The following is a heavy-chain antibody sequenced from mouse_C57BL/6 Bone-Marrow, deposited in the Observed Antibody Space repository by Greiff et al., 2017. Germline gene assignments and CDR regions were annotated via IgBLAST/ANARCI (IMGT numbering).Heavy chain of an antibody. Sequence: EVQVVESGGGLVKPGGSLKLSCAASGFTFSSYTMSWVRQTPEKRLEWVATISGGGGNTYYPDSVKGRFTISRDNAKNTLYLQMSSLRAEDTALYYCASTVLATDYWGQGTTLTVAS. V-gene: IGHV5-9*01. CDR1: GFTFSSYT. J-gene: IGHJ2*01. CDR3: ASTVLATDY. CDR2: ISGGGGNT. D-gene: IGHD1-1*01.